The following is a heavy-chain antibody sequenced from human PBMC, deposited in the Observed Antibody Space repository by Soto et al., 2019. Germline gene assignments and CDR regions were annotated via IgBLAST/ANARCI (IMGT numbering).Heavy chain of an antibody. D-gene: IGHD6-19*01. V-gene: IGHV3-23*01. CDR3: AKEGTSGLYYFDY. CDR2: ISDSGDSP. J-gene: IGHJ4*02. CDR1: GFTFSNYA. Sequence: EVQLLESGGGVVQPGGSLRLSCAASGFTFSNYAISWVRQAPGKGLEWVSIISDSGDSPYYAGSVKGRFTISRDKTRNTLYLQMNSLRAGDSAKYYCAKEGTSGLYYFDYWGQGTLVTVSS.